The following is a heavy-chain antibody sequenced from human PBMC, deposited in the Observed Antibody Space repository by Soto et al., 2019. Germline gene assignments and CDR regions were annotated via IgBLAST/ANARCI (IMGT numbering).Heavy chain of an antibody. CDR3: ARRGSGSYYDC. V-gene: IGHV3-23*01. D-gene: IGHD1-26*01. CDR1: GFTFSSYA. CDR2: ISGSGDST. J-gene: IGHJ4*02. Sequence: EVQLLESGGGLVQPGGSLRLSCAASGFTFSSYAMRWVRQAPGKGLEWVSAISGSGDSTYYADSVKGRFTISRDNSKNPLYLQMKGLRAEDTAIDYCARRGSGSYYDCWGQGTLVTVSS.